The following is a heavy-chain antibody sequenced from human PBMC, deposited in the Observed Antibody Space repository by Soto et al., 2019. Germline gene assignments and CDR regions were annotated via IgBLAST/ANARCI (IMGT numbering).Heavy chain of an antibody. V-gene: IGHV3-30-3*01. CDR2: ISYDGSNK. D-gene: IGHD6-13*01. J-gene: IGHJ6*02. Sequence: GGSLRLSCAASGFTFSSYAMHWVRQAPGKGLEWVAVISYDGSNKYYADSVKGRFTISRDNSKNTLYLQMNSLRAEDTAVYYCARVRSWYFGMDVWGQGTTVTVSS. CDR3: ARVRSWYFGMDV. CDR1: GFTFSSYA.